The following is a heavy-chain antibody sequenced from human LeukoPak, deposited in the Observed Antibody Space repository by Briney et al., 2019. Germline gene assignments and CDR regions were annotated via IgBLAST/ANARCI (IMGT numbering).Heavy chain of an antibody. J-gene: IGHJ5*02. CDR3: ARGQLRTYNWFDP. Sequence: PSETLSLTCTVSGGSISSYYWSWVRQPPGKGLEWIGYIYYSGSTNYNPPLKSRVTISVDTSKNQFSLKLSSVTAADTAVYYCARGQLRTYNWFDPWGQGTLVTVSS. V-gene: IGHV4-59*01. D-gene: IGHD2-2*01. CDR1: GGSISSYY. CDR2: IYYSGST.